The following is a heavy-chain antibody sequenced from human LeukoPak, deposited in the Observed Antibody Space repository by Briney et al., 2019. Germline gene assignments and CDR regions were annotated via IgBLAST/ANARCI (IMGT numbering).Heavy chain of an antibody. V-gene: IGHV3-33*01. CDR1: GFTFSSYG. D-gene: IGHD3-22*01. Sequence: GRSLRLSCAASGFTFSSYGMHRVRQAPGTGLEWVAVICYDGSNKYYADSVKGQFTISRDNSKNTLYLQMNSLRAEDTAVYYCARELHYYDSSGYYDGGAFDIWGQGTMVTVSS. J-gene: IGHJ3*02. CDR3: ARELHYYDSSGYYDGGAFDI. CDR2: ICYDGSNK.